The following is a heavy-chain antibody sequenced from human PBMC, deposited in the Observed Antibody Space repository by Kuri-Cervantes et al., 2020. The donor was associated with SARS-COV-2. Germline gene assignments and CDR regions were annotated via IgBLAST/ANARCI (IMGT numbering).Heavy chain of an antibody. V-gene: IGHV3-48*01. CDR2: ISSSSTI. CDR1: GFTFSSYR. Sequence: GGSLRLSCAASGFTFSSYRMNWFRHAPGKVLEWVSYISSSSTIYYADSVKGRFNISRDNDKNSLYLQMNSLRAEDTGVYYCARDEGSGYYTEGVFDYDGHGTLV. J-gene: IGHJ4*01. D-gene: IGHD3-3*01. CDR3: ARDEGSGYYTEGVFDY.